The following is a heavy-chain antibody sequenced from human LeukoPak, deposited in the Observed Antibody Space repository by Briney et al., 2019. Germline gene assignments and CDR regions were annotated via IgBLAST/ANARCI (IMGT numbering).Heavy chain of an antibody. V-gene: IGHV4-4*07. CDR2: IYPSGTT. CDR3: ARPKVVGFTTAFDY. J-gene: IGHJ4*02. Sequence: GYSFTNYWIGWVRQMPGKGLEWIGRIYPSGTTHYNPSLKSRVTMSVDTSKNQFSLKLISVTAADTAVYYCARPKVVGFTTAFDYWGQGTLVTVSS. D-gene: IGHD1-26*01. CDR1: GYSFTNY.